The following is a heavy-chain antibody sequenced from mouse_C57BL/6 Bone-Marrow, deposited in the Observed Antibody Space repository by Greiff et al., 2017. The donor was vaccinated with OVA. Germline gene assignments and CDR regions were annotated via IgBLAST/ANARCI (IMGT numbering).Heavy chain of an antibody. CDR3: ARGYPAGTGWFAY. CDR1: GYSFTGYY. CDR2: INPSTGGT. J-gene: IGHJ3*01. V-gene: IGHV1-42*01. D-gene: IGHD4-1*01. Sequence: EVQLQQSGPELVKPGASVKISCKASGYSFTGYYMNWVKQSPEKSLEWIGEINPSTGGTTYNQKFKAKATLTVDKSSSTAYMQLKSLTSEDSAVYCCARGYPAGTGWFAYWGQGTLVTVSA.